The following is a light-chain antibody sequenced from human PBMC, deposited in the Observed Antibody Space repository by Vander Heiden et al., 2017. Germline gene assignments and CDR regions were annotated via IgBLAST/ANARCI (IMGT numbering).Light chain of an antibody. CDR3: QVWAGRSDHVI. J-gene: IGLJ2*01. CDR1: NIGSKG. Sequence: SYVLTQPPSVSVAPGDTARITCRGNNIGSKGVHWYQQKPGQAPVLVIYYDKDRPSGIPARFSGSNSGNTATLTISRVEAGDEADYYCQVWAGRSDHVIFGGGSKLTVL. V-gene: IGLV3-21*04. CDR2: YDK.